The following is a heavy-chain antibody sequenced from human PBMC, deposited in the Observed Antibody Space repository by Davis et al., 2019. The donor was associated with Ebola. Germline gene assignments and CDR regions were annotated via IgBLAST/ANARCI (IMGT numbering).Heavy chain of an antibody. CDR2: IDPSDSYT. D-gene: IGHD5-18*01. Sequence: GESLKISCKGSGYSFTSYWISWVRQMPGKGLEWMGRIDPSDSYTNYSPSFQGHVTISADKSISTAYLQWSSLKASDTAMYYCARPMVRFAIYPRLPTDGAFDIWGQGTMVTVSS. J-gene: IGHJ3*02. CDR3: ARPMVRFAIYPRLPTDGAFDI. V-gene: IGHV5-10-1*01. CDR1: GYSFTSYW.